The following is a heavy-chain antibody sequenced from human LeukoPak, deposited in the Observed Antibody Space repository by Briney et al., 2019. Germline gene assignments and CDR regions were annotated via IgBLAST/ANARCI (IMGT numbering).Heavy chain of an antibody. CDR3: ARGDTTLPNWYFDV. D-gene: IGHD1-14*01. J-gene: IGHJ2*01. CDR1: GGSISSYY. Sequence: SETLSLTCTVSGGSISSYYWSWIRQPPGKGLEWIGYIYYSGSTNYNPSLKSRVTISVDTSKNQFSLKLSSVTAADTAVYYCARGDTTLPNWYFDVWGRGTRVTVSS. V-gene: IGHV4-59*01. CDR2: IYYSGST.